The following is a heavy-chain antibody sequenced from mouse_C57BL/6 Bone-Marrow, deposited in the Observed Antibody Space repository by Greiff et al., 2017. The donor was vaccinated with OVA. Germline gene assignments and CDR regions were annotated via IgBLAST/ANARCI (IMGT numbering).Heavy chain of an antibody. Sequence: KLSCKATGSTFTGYWIAWVKQRPGHGLEWIGEILPGSGSTNYNEKFKGKATFTADTSSNTAYMQLSSLTTEDSAIYYCARRTVVATSRYFDVWGTGTTVTVSS. CDR2: ILPGSGST. CDR3: ARRTVVATSRYFDV. D-gene: IGHD1-1*01. J-gene: IGHJ1*03. CDR1: GSTFTGYW. V-gene: IGHV1-9*01.